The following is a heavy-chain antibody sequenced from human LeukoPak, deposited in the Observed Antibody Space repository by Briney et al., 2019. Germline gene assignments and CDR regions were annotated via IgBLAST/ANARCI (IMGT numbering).Heavy chain of an antibody. D-gene: IGHD3-3*01. CDR3: AKDSFWQRDAFDI. Sequence: GESLKISCKGSGYSFTSYWIGWVRQMPGKGLEWVSAISGSGGSTYYADSVKGRFTISRDNSKNTLYLQMNSLRAEDTAVYYCAKDSFWQRDAFDIWGQGTMVTVSS. CDR2: ISGSGGST. V-gene: IGHV3-23*01. J-gene: IGHJ3*02. CDR1: GYSFTSYW.